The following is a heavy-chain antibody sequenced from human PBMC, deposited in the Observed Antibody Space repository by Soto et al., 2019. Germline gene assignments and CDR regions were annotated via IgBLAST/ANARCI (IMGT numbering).Heavy chain of an antibody. Sequence: GGSLRLSCAASGFTFSSYAMSWVRQAPGKGLEWVSAISGSGGSTYYADSVKGRFTISRDNSKNTLYLQMNSLRAEDTAVYYCAKFPPRYCSGGSCYYEGYWGQGTLVTVSS. CDR2: ISGSGGST. CDR1: GFTFSSYA. V-gene: IGHV3-23*01. J-gene: IGHJ4*02. CDR3: AKFPPRYCSGGSCYYEGY. D-gene: IGHD2-15*01.